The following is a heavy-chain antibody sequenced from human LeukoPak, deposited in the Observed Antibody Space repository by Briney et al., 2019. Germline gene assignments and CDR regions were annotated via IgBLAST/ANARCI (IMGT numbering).Heavy chain of an antibody. J-gene: IGHJ6*02. CDR2: FDPEEGET. V-gene: IGHV1-24*01. Sequence: ASVKVSCKVSGYTLTELSMHWVRQAPGKGLEWMGGFDPEEGETIYAQKFQGRVTMTEDTSTDTAYMELSSLRSEDTAVYYCATQGPAAPYYYYYGMDVWGQGTTVTVSS. CDR3: ATQGPAAPYYYYYGMDV. CDR1: GYTLTELS. D-gene: IGHD2-2*01.